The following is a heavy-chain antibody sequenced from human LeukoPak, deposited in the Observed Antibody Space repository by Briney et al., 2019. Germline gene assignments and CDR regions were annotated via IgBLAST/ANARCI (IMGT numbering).Heavy chain of an antibody. J-gene: IGHJ4*02. D-gene: IGHD2-2*01. Sequence: GGSLRLSCAASGCTFSGYVMSWVRHAPGKGLEWVAAMSGAGGSTYYADSVKGRLSISRENSNNTPYVQMNGLISQDMAVYYGANRAPYYCTTSCYFVSFEYWGQGTLVTVSS. V-gene: IGHV3-23*01. CDR2: MSGAGGST. CDR3: ANRAPYYCTTSCYFVSFEY. CDR1: GCTFSGYV.